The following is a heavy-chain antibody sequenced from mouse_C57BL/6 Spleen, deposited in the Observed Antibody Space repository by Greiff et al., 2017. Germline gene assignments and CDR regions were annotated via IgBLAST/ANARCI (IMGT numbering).Heavy chain of an antibody. V-gene: IGHV5-16*01. D-gene: IGHD2-14*01. CDR3: ARSEGNWCWDV. J-gene: IGHJ1*03. CDR1: GFTFGDYY. Sequence: DVQLVESEGGLVQPGSSMKLSCTASGFTFGDYYMAWVRQVPEKGLEWFANINYDGFSTYYLDSLKSRVIISRDNAKNILYLQMSSLKSEDKATYCCARSEGNWCWDVWGKGNTDTGSP. CDR2: INYDGFST.